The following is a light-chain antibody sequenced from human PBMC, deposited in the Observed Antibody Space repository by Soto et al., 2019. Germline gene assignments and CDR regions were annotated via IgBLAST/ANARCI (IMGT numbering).Light chain of an antibody. V-gene: IGKV3-15*01. CDR2: GAS. Sequence: EIVMTQSPATLSVSPGERATLSCRASQSISSELAWYQQKPGQPPRLLIYGASTRATGVPARFTGSGSGSDFTLTISVLQSEDFAVYYCQQCHNSPLTFGQGTKVEIK. CDR3: QQCHNSPLT. CDR1: QSISSE. J-gene: IGKJ2*01.